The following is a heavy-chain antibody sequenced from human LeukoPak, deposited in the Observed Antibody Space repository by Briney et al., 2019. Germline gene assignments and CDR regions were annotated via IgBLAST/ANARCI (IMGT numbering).Heavy chain of an antibody. V-gene: IGHV1-2*04. CDR3: ARAFYDILTGRPIPYGMDV. J-gene: IGHJ6*02. D-gene: IGHD3-9*01. CDR1: GYTFTGYY. Sequence: ASVKVSCKASGYTFTGYYMHWVRQAPGQGLEWMGWINPNSGGTNYAQKFQGWVTMTRDTSISTAYMELSRLRSDDTAVYYCARAFYDILTGRPIPYGMDVWGQGTTVTVSS. CDR2: INPNSGGT.